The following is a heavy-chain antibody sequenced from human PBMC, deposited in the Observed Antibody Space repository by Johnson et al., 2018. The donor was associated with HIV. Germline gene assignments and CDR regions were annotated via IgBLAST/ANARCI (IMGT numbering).Heavy chain of an antibody. CDR1: GFTFDDYG. V-gene: IGHV3-20*04. CDR2: INWNGGST. D-gene: IGHD1-14*01. CDR3: TTDHGSPDAFDI. Sequence: EVQLVESGGGVVRPGGSLRLSCAASGFTFDDYGMSWVRQAPGKGLEWVSGINWNGGSTGYADSMKGRFTISRDNAKNTLYLQMNSLRAEATAVYYCTTDHGSPDAFDIWGQGTMVTVSS. J-gene: IGHJ3*02.